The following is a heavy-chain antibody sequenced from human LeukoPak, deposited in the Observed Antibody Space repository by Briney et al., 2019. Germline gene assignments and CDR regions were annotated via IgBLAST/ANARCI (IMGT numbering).Heavy chain of an antibody. Sequence: PGGSLRLSCAASGFTFDEYGMRWVRQAPGKGLEWVSSINWNGDSIAYVDSVKGRFTISRDNAKNSLYLQMNNLRAEDTAFYYCARAVVINFYYYYMDVWGKGTTVTVSS. CDR3: ARAVVINFYYYYMDV. V-gene: IGHV3-20*04. CDR2: INWNGDSI. CDR1: GFTFDEYG. J-gene: IGHJ6*03. D-gene: IGHD2-21*01.